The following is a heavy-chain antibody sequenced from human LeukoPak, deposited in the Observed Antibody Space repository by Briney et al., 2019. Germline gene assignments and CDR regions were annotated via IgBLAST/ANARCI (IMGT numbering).Heavy chain of an antibody. CDR1: GYTFTSYG. CDR2: ISAYNGNT. Sequence: ASVKVSYKASGYTFTSYGISWVRQAPGQGLEWMGWISAYNGNTNYAQKLQGRVTMTTDTSTSTAYMELRSLRSDDTAVYYCARGYCSSTGCYTAIDYWGQGTLVTVSS. CDR3: ARGYCSSTGCYTAIDY. D-gene: IGHD2-2*02. J-gene: IGHJ4*02. V-gene: IGHV1-18*01.